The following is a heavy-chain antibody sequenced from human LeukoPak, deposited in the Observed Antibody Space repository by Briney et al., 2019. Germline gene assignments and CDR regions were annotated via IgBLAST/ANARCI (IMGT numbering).Heavy chain of an antibody. CDR3: ARGMYPLLFDP. D-gene: IGHD2-2*01. CDR2: IYYSGST. Sequence: SETLSLTCAVYGGSISSYYWSWIRQPPGKGLEWIGYIYYSGSTNYNPSLKSRVTISVDTSENQFSLKLSSVTAADTAVYYCARGMYPLLFDPWGQGTLVTVSS. V-gene: IGHV4-59*01. J-gene: IGHJ5*02. CDR1: GGSISSYY.